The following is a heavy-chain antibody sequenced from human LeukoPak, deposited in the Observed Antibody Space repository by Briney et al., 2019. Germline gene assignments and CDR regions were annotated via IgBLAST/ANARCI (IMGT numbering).Heavy chain of an antibody. Sequence: SVKVSCKASGSTFGTSAVQWVRQARGQGLEWIAWIVVGSGNTNYAQRFQERVTITRDMSTRTVYMELTGPRSDDTAVYYCAAGGTIWDFDYWGQGTLVTVSS. J-gene: IGHJ4*02. CDR2: IVVGSGNT. V-gene: IGHV1-58*01. CDR1: GSTFGTSA. D-gene: IGHD3-3*01. CDR3: AAGGTIWDFDY.